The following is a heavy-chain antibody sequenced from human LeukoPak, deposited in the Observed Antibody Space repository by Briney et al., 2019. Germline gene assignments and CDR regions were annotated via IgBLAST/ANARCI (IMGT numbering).Heavy chain of an antibody. Sequence: ASVKVSSTASGYTFTIYGISWVRQAPGQGLEWMGWISAYNGNTNYAQKVQSRVTITTDTATSTAYMELRSLRSDDTAVYYCARDGGEKWEHRGNAFDIWGQGTMVSVSS. D-gene: IGHD1-26*01. V-gene: IGHV1-18*01. CDR3: ARDGGEKWEHRGNAFDI. J-gene: IGHJ3*02. CDR2: ISAYNGNT. CDR1: GYTFTIYG.